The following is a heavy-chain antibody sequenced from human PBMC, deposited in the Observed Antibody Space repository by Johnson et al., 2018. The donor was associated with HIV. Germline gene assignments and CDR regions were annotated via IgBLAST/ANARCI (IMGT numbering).Heavy chain of an antibody. D-gene: IGHD3-16*01. Sequence: QVQLVESGGGLVQPGGSLRLSCAASGFTFSSYAMHWVRQAPGKGLEWVAVVSYDGSERYYADSVKGRFTISRDSSKNTLYLQMNSLRAEDTAVYYCARGSRYTYDNDDVHLLHAFDIWGQGTMVTVSS. CDR2: VSYDGSER. CDR1: GFTFSSYA. J-gene: IGHJ3*02. V-gene: IGHV3-30*04. CDR3: ARGSRYTYDNDDVHLLHAFDI.